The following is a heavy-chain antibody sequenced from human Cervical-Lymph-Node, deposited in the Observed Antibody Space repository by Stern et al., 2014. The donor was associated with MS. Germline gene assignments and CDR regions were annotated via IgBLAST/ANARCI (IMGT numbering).Heavy chain of an antibody. J-gene: IGHJ5*01. CDR2: IYSSTIT. D-gene: IGHD6-6*01. CDR3: ARELAARRFDS. V-gene: IGHV3-66*01. Sequence: EVQLLESGGDLVQPGGSLRLSCAASGFSVSASYMNWVRQTPGKGLEWVSLIYSSTITHYADSVKGRFTISRDNSKNTVYLQMNSLRAEDTAVYYCARELAARRFDSWGQGTLVSVSS. CDR1: GFSVSASY.